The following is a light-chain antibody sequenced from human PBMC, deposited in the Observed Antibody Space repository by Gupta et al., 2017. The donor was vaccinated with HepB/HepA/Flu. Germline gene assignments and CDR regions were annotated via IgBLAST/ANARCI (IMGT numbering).Light chain of an antibody. V-gene: IGLV2-14*01. Sequence: QSALTQPASLSGSTGQSITIFCTGTRSDVGSYNYVSWSQQHPGKAPKLMIYDVSKRPSGVSNRFSGSKSGNTASLTISGLQAEDEADYYCSSFTSSSTYVFGTGTKVTVL. J-gene: IGLJ1*01. CDR3: SSFTSSSTYV. CDR2: DVS. CDR1: RSDVGSYNY.